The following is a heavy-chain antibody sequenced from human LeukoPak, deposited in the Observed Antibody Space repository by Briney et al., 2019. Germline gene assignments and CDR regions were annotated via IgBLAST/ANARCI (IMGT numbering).Heavy chain of an antibody. V-gene: IGHV3-23*01. D-gene: IGHD6-19*01. J-gene: IGHJ4*02. CDR2: ISGSGGST. CDR1: GFTFRNYA. Sequence: SGGSLRLSCAASGFTFRNYAMTWVRQAPGKGLEWVSTISGSGGSTSYADSVKGRFTISRDNAKNSLYLQMNSLRAEDTAFYYCARDGRSGWYTDQWGQGTLVTVSS. CDR3: ARDGRSGWYTDQ.